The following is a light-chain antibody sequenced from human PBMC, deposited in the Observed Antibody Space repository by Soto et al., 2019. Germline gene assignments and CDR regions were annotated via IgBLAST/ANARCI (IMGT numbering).Light chain of an antibody. Sequence: DIQMNQSPSSLSASVGDRVTITCRASQSSSSYLNGYQQKPGKAPKLLIYAASRLQSGVPSRFSGRGSGTDFPLTSSSLQPVYLATYCCQQSYSTPSTVGQGTKLDIK. V-gene: IGKV1-39*01. CDR2: AAS. CDR1: QSSSSY. CDR3: QQSYSTPST. J-gene: IGKJ2*01.